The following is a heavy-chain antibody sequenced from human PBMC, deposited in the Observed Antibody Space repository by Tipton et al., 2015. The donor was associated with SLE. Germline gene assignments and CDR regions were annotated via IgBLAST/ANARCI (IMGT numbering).Heavy chain of an antibody. CDR1: GVSISSTSYY. CDR3: ARGCSSTTCEPFDYFGLDV. CDR2: ITQSGVT. V-gene: IGHV4-39*07. J-gene: IGHJ6*02. Sequence: GLVKPSETLSLTCTVSGVSISSTSYYWAWIRQPPEQGLEWIGEITQSGVTNYNPSLKSRVTMSLDTSKNQFSLKLTSVTAADTAVYFCARGCSSTTCEPFDYFGLDVWGQGTTVTVSS. D-gene: IGHD2-2*01.